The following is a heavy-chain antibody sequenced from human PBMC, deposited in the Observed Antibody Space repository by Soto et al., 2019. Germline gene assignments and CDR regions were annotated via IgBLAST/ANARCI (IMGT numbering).Heavy chain of an antibody. CDR3: ARVVPGAEAWFGP. CDR2: ISLYSDGT. Sequence: QVQLVQSGGEVKSPGASVKVSCKTSGYTFSNYGITCVRQSPGQPLEWLGWISLYSDGTNYAQKLQGRVSMTTDTSTTTAYMELRSLRSDDTAVYYCARVVPGAEAWFGPWGQGTLVTVAS. J-gene: IGHJ5*02. V-gene: IGHV1-18*01. CDR1: GYTFSNYG. D-gene: IGHD2-2*01.